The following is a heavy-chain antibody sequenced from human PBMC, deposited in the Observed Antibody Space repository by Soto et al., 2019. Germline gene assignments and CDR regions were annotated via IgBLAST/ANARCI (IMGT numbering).Heavy chain of an antibody. CDR2: ISASNGNT. Sequence: QVQLVQSGAEVRKLGPPVKVSGRPPGTPLPANGLTWVRQAPGQGLEWMGGISASNGNTNYAQKLQGRVTMTTDTSTSTAYMELRSLRSDDTAVYYCAIRRGGYSNSFDYWGQGTLVTVSS. CDR3: AIRRGGYSNSFDY. CDR1: GTPLPANG. D-gene: IGHD4-4*01. V-gene: IGHV1-18*01. J-gene: IGHJ4*02.